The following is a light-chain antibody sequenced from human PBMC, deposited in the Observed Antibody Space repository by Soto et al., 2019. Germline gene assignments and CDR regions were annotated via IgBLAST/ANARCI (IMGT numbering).Light chain of an antibody. CDR2: KAS. CDR3: QQYNDNWT. CDR1: QSISSW. Sequence: DIQMTQSPSTLSASVGDRVTITCRASQSISSWLAWYQQKPGTAPKLLIYKASTLQSGVPSRFSGSGSGTEFTLTISRLQPDYSATYYCQQYNDNWTFGQGTKVEIK. J-gene: IGKJ1*01. V-gene: IGKV1-5*03.